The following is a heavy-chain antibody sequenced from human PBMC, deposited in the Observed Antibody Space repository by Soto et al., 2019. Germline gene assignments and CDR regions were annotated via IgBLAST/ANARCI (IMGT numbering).Heavy chain of an antibody. Sequence: QVQLQESGPGLVKPSETLSLTCTVSGASISGFYWSWIRKSAGKGLEWIGRIYATGTTDYNPSLKSRVMMSVDTSTKQFSLKLRSGTAADTAVYYCVRDGTKTLRDWFDPWGQGISVTVSS. CDR1: GASISGFY. D-gene: IGHD1-1*01. J-gene: IGHJ5*02. CDR3: VRDGTKTLRDWFDP. CDR2: IYATGTT. V-gene: IGHV4-4*07.